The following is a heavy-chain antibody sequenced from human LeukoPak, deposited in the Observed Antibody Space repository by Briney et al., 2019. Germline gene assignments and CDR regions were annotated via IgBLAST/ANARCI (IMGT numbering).Heavy chain of an antibody. Sequence: SETLSLTCAVYGGSFSGYYWSWIRQPPGKGLEWIGEINHSGSTNYNPSLKSRVTISVDTSKNQFSLKLSSVTAADTAVYYCASVLRYFDWLLQYADYYYYYMDVWGKGTTVTISS. CDR2: INHSGST. V-gene: IGHV4-34*01. D-gene: IGHD3-9*01. CDR3: ASVLRYFDWLLQYADYYYYYMDV. J-gene: IGHJ6*03. CDR1: GGSFSGYY.